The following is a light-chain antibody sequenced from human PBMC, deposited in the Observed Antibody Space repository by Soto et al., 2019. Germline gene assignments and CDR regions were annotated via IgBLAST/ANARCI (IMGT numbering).Light chain of an antibody. CDR3: QQYNKFPSLT. V-gene: IGKV3-15*01. Sequence: EIVMTQSPATLSVSPGERATLSCRASQCVSSNLAWYQQKPGQAPRLLIYGASTRATGIPARFSGSGSGTEFTLTIGSLQSEDFAVYYCQQYNKFPSLTFGGGTKVKIK. CDR1: QCVSSN. CDR2: GAS. J-gene: IGKJ4*02.